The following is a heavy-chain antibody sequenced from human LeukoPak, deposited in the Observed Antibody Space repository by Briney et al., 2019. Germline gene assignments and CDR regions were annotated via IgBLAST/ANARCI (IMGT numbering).Heavy chain of an antibody. CDR2: ISDSGSSV. V-gene: IGHV3-48*03. CDR1: GFTFSIYE. Sequence: GGSLRLSCEASGFTFSIYEVNWVRQAPGKGLEWLSHISDSGSSVHYADSVKGRFTISRDNSKNSLYLEMNSLRAEDTAVYYCARGVLRGVDYMDVWGKGTTVTVSS. CDR3: ARGVLRGVDYMDV. D-gene: IGHD3-10*01. J-gene: IGHJ6*03.